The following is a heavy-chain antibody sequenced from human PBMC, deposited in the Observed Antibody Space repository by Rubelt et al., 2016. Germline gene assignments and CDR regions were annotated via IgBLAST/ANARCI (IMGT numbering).Heavy chain of an antibody. CDR3: ARRDGYNWDEAFDI. CDR1: GYTFTRYG. CDR2: ISAYNGNT. V-gene: IGHV1-18*01. J-gene: IGHJ3*02. D-gene: IGHD5-24*01. Sequence: QVQLVQSGAEVTKPVASVKVSCKASGYTFTRYGISWVRQAPGPGLDWMGWISAYNGNTNYAQKLQGRVTMTTDTSTSTAYMELRSLRSDDTAVYYCARRDGYNWDEAFDIWGQGTMVTVSS.